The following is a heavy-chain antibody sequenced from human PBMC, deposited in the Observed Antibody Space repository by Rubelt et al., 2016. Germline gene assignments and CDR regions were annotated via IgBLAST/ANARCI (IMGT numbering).Heavy chain of an antibody. Sequence: QVQLQQWGAGLLKPSETLSLTCAVYGGSFSGYYWSWIRQPPGKGLEWIGYIYYSGSTNYNPSPMGAGAISVDTSKNQFSLKLGSGTAADTAVYYCARGANSGYRNWFDPWGQGTLVTVSS. CDR1: GGSFSGYY. D-gene: IGHD5-12*01. J-gene: IGHJ5*02. CDR3: ARGANSGYRNWFDP. CDR2: IYYSGST. V-gene: IGHV4-34*01.